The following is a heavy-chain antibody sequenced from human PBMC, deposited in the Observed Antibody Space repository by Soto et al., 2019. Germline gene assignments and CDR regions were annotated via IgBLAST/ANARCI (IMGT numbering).Heavy chain of an antibody. D-gene: IGHD3-9*01. V-gene: IGHV4-31*03. J-gene: IGHJ4*02. CDR2: IFYSGNT. CDR3: ARAGYYNMWVYYFDL. CDR1: GDSISRDDYY. Sequence: QVQLQESGPGLVKPSQTLSLTCTVSGDSISRDDYYWSWIRQDPGKGLEWIGYIFYSGNTYYNPSLKSRVTVSVDTSKNQFSLKLTSVIAADTAVYYCARAGYYNMWVYYFDLWGRGTLVSVSS.